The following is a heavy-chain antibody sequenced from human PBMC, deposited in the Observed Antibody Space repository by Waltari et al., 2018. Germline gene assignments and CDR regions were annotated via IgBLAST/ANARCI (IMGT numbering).Heavy chain of an antibody. CDR3: TSPHDSSGYSPGDLDY. Sequence: EVQLVESGGGWVQPGRSLRLSCTASGFNFADYAMTWVRQAPGKGLEWVGFIRGKSYGGTTEYASSVRDRIIISRDDSKSIAYLQMNNLKIEDTAVYFCTSPHDSSGYSPGDLDYWGQGTLVTVSS. D-gene: IGHD3-22*01. J-gene: IGHJ4*02. CDR1: GFNFADYA. V-gene: IGHV3-49*04. CDR2: IRGKSYGGTT.